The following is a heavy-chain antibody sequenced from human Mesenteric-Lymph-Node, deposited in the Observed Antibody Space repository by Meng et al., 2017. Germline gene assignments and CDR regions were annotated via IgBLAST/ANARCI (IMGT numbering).Heavy chain of an antibody. D-gene: IGHD2/OR15-2a*01. CDR1: GFAFSDSW. Sequence: GGSLRLSCVGSGFAFSDSWMSWVRQAPGKGLVWVSRINSDGSSTSYADSVKGRFTISRDNSKNTLYLQMNSLRAEDTAVYYCARAQTRFKLFDAFDIWGQGTMVTVSS. V-gene: IGHV3-74*01. CDR2: INSDGSST. CDR3: ARAQTRFKLFDAFDI. J-gene: IGHJ3*02.